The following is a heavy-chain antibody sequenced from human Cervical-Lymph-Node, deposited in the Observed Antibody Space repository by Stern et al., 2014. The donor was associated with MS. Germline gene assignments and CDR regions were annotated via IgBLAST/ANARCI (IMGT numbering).Heavy chain of an antibody. CDR3: AKGLTATTGRRDAFDI. V-gene: IGHV3-23*04. D-gene: IGHD1-14*01. J-gene: IGHJ3*02. CDR2: IRGSGDSI. CDR1: GFTFNIYA. Sequence: EVQLVESGGGLVQPGGSLRLSCAVSGFTFNIYAVSWVRQAPGKGLEWVSSIRGSGDSIYYADTVKSRFTISKDNSKNTVFLQMNSLRAEDTAIYYCAKGLTATTGRRDAFDIWGQGTRVTVSS.